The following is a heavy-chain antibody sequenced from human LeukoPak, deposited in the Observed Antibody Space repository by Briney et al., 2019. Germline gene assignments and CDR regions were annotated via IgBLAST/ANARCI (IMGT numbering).Heavy chain of an antibody. D-gene: IGHD2-2*01. Sequence: ASVKVSCKASGYTFTSYGISWVRQAPGQGLEWMGWISAYNGNTNYAQKLQGRVTITADESTSTAYMELSSLRSEDTAVYYCARAMPGWFDPWGQGTLVTVSS. CDR2: ISAYNGNT. V-gene: IGHV1-18*01. J-gene: IGHJ5*02. CDR3: ARAMPGWFDP. CDR1: GYTFTSYG.